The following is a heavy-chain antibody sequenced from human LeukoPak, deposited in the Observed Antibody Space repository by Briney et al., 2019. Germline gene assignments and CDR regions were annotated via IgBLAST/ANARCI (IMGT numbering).Heavy chain of an antibody. CDR1: DDSISSSNYY. CDR2: VSYGAST. J-gene: IGHJ5*02. D-gene: IGHD3-10*01. Sequence: SETLSLTCTVSDDSISSSNYYWGWIRQPPGQGLEWIGSVSYGASTHYNPSLKSRVTISVDTSKNQLSLKLSSVTAADTAVYYCARESNYYGSGTGWFDPWGQGTLVTVSS. V-gene: IGHV4-39*07. CDR3: ARESNYYGSGTGWFDP.